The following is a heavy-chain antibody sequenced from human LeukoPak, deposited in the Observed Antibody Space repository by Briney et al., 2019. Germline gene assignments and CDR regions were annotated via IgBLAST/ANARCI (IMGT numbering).Heavy chain of an antibody. Sequence: GGSLRLSCAASGFTFSSYWMSWVRQAPGKGLEWVANIKQDGSEKYYVDSVKGRFTISRDNAKNSLYLQMNSLRAEDTAVYYCARDLGQWQLAPDYWGQGTLVTVSS. D-gene: IGHD6-6*01. CDR1: GFTFSSYW. V-gene: IGHV3-7*01. CDR2: IKQDGSEK. CDR3: ARDLGQWQLAPDY. J-gene: IGHJ4*02.